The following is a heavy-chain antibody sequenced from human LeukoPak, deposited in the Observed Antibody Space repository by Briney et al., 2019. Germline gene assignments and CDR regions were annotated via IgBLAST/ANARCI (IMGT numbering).Heavy chain of an antibody. CDR3: ASRPFETTVVPWDFY. D-gene: IGHD4-17*01. CDR2: IYPGDSDT. CDR1: GYSFTSYW. J-gene: IGHJ4*02. Sequence: GESLKISCKGSGYSFTSYWIGWVRQMPGKGLEWMGIIYPGDSDTRYSPSFQGQVAISADRSINTAYLQWSSLTASDTAMYYCASRPFETTVVPWDFYWGQGTQVTVSS. V-gene: IGHV5-51*01.